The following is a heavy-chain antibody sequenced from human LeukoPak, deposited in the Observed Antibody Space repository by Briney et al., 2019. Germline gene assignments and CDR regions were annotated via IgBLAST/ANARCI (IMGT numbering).Heavy chain of an antibody. J-gene: IGHJ3*02. CDR3: ARYCSSTSCQLDAFDI. CDR2: IIPIFGTA. Sequence: SXKVSCKASGGTFISYAISWVRQAPGQGLEWMGGIIPIFGTANYAQKFQGRVTITADESTSTAYMELSSLRSEDTAVYYCARYCSSTSCQLDAFDIWGQGTMVTVSS. D-gene: IGHD2-2*01. V-gene: IGHV1-69*13. CDR1: GGTFISYA.